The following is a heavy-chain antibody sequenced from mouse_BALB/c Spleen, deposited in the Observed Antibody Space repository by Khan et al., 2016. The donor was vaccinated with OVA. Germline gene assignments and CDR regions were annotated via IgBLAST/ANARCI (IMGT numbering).Heavy chain of an antibody. CDR1: GYTFTNYW. V-gene: IGHV1-87*01. D-gene: IGHD1-1*01. J-gene: IGHJ2*01. CDR2: IYPGDGNT. CDR3: ARGGITTEYFDY. Sequence: QVQLQQSGTELARPGASVKLSCKASGYTFTNYWMQWVKQRPGQGLEWIGAIYPGDGNTRYTQKFKGKATLTADKSSSTAYMQLSSLASEDSAVYFCARGGITTEYFDYWGQGTTLTVSS.